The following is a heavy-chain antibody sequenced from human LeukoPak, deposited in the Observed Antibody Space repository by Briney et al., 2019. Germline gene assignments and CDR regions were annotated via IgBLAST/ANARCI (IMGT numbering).Heavy chain of an antibody. J-gene: IGHJ4*02. V-gene: IGHV4-61*02. Sequence: PSETLSLTCTVSGGSISSGSYYWSWIRQPAGKGLEWIGRIYISGSTNYNPSLKSRVTMSVDTSKNQFSLKLSSVTAADTAVYYCARDRGTWNDDGFDYWGQGTLVTVSS. D-gene: IGHD1-1*01. CDR2: IYISGST. CDR1: GGSISSGSYY. CDR3: ARDRGTWNDDGFDY.